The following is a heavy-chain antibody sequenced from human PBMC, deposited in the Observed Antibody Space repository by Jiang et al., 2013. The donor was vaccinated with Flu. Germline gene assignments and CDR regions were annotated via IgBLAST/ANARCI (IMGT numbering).Heavy chain of an antibody. J-gene: IGHJ4*02. CDR2: IKTDGSSA. D-gene: IGHD3-10*01. Sequence: RQAPGKGLVWVSRIKTDGSSANYADSVKGRFTISRDNAKNTLYLQMNSLRAEDTAVYYCARGLINYYGFDYWGQGALVTVSS. V-gene: IGHV3-74*01. CDR3: ARGLINYYGFDY.